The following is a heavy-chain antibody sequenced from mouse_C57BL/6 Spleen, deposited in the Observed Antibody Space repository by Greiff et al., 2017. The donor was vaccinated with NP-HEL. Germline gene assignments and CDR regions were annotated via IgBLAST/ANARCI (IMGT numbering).Heavy chain of an antibody. V-gene: IGHV5-6*01. CDR3: ASLLKDYFDY. CDR2: ISSGGSYT. J-gene: IGHJ2*01. CDR1: GFTFSSYG. D-gene: IGHD2-1*01. Sequence: EVKLQESGGDLVKPGGSLKLSCAASGFTFSSYGMSWVRQTPDKRLEWVATISSGGSYTYYPDSVKGRFTISRDNAKNTLYLQMSSLKSEDTAMYYCASLLKDYFDYWGQGTTLTVSS.